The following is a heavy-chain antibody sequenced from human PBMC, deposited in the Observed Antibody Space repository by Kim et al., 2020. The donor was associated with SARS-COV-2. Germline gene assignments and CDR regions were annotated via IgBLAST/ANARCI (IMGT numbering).Heavy chain of an antibody. J-gene: IGHJ4*02. D-gene: IGHD2-2*01. CDR3: AKGGARYCSSTSCYGVFDY. Sequence: GGSLRLSCAASGFTFSSYGMHWVRQAPGKGLEWVAVISYDGSNKYYADSVKGRFTISRDNSKNTLYLQMNSLRAEDTAVYYCAKGGARYCSSTSCYGVFDYWVQGTLVTVSS. V-gene: IGHV3-30*18. CDR2: ISYDGSNK. CDR1: GFTFSSYG.